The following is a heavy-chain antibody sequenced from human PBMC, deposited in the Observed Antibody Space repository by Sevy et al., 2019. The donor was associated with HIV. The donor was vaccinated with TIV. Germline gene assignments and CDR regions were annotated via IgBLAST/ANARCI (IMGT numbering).Heavy chain of an antibody. CDR2: MNPNSGNT. V-gene: IGHV1-8*03. CDR3: ARGGRWLRFLEWLPSRYYGMDV. Sequence: ASVKVSCKASGYTFTSYDINWVRQATGQGLEWMGWMNPNSGNTGYAQKFQGRVTITRNTSISTAYMELSSLRSGDTAVYYCARGGRWLRFLEWLPSRYYGMDVWGQGTTVTVSS. D-gene: IGHD3-3*01. CDR1: GYTFTSYD. J-gene: IGHJ6*02.